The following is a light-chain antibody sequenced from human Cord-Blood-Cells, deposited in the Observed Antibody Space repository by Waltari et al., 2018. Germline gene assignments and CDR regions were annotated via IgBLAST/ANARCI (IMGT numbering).Light chain of an antibody. Sequence: DIVMTQSPDSLDVSLGERATINCKSSQSVLYSSNNKKYLAWYQQKPGQPPKLLIYWAATRESGVPDRFSGSGSGTDFTLTISSLQAEDVAVYYCQHYYSTPYTFGQGTKLEIK. CDR1: QSVLYSSNNKKY. J-gene: IGKJ2*01. CDR2: WAA. CDR3: QHYYSTPYT. V-gene: IGKV4-1*01.